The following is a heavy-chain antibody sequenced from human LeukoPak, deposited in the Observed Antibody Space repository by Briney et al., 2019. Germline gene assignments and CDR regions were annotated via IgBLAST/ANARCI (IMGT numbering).Heavy chain of an antibody. J-gene: IGHJ4*02. CDR3: AKDGGNYDSSGYPKGWVDY. CDR1: KFTFNNYA. D-gene: IGHD3-22*01. V-gene: IGHV3-23*01. Sequence: GGSLRLSCLASKFTFNNYAMTWVRQAPGKGLEWVSSISGSGDNMDYADSVKGRFTISRDNSENTLYLQMNSLRAEDTAVYYCAKDGGNYDSSGYPKGWVDYWGQGTLVTVSS. CDR2: ISGSGDNM.